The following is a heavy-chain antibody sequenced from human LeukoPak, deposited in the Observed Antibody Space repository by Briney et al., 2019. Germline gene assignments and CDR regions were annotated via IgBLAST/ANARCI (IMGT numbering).Heavy chain of an antibody. D-gene: IGHD3-16*01. J-gene: IGHJ3*02. CDR2: IKSKTDGGTT. CDR1: GFTFSNAW. CDR3: TTDAYDYAVQPAFDI. Sequence: GGSLRLSCAASGFTFSNAWMSWVRQAPGKGVEWVGRIKSKTDGGTTDYAAPVKGRFTISRDDSKNTLYLQMNSLKTEDTAVYYCTTDAYDYAVQPAFDIWGQGTMVTVSS. V-gene: IGHV3-15*01.